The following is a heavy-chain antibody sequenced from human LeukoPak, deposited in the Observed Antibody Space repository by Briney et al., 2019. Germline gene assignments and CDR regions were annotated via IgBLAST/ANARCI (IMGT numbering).Heavy chain of an antibody. CDR2: INPSGGST. CDR3: ARAATVTTLFDY. J-gene: IGHJ4*02. CDR1: GYTFTSYY. V-gene: IGHV1-46*01. D-gene: IGHD4-17*01. Sequence: ASVKVSCKASGYTFTSYYMHWVRQAPGQGLEWMGIINPSGGSTSYAQKFQGRVTMTRDMSTSTVYMELSSLRSEDTAVYYCARAATVTTLFDYWGQGTLVTVSS.